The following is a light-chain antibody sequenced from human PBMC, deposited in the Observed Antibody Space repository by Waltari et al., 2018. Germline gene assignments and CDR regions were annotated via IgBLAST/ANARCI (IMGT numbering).Light chain of an antibody. CDR1: QRVSRA. CDR2: GAS. V-gene: IGKV3-20*01. Sequence: EIVLTQSPGTLSLSPGERATLSCRASQRVSRALAWYQPRPGQAPRLLIYGASSRATGIPDRFSGSGSGTDFSLTISRLEPEDFAVYYCQNYVRLPATFGQGTKVEIK. J-gene: IGKJ1*01. CDR3: QNYVRLPAT.